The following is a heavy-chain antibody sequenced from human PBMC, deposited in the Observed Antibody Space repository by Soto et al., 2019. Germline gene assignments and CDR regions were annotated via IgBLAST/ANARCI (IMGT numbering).Heavy chain of an antibody. CDR1: GYTFTSYY. CDR2: ISPNGDTT. Sequence: GASVKVSCESSGYTFTSYYMHRVRQAPGPGLEWLGVISPNGDTTSYAQMFQGRVTMTRDTSTSTDYMELSSLRSEDTAVYYCARLHSSSPPYYFGYWGQGTQVTVSS. D-gene: IGHD6-6*01. CDR3: ARLHSSSPPYYFGY. J-gene: IGHJ4*02. V-gene: IGHV1-46*01.